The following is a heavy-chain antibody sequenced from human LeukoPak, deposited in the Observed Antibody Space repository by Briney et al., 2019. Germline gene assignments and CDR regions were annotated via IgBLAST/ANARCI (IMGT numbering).Heavy chain of an antibody. J-gene: IGHJ5*02. Sequence: PSETLSLTCTVSGGSISSSSYYWGWIRQPPGKGREWIVSMYYSGSTYYNPSLKSRFTITVNTSKNQFSLKLSSVTAADTAVYYCATCDRMLSSSPNWFDPWGQGTLVTVSS. V-gene: IGHV4-39*01. CDR3: ATCDRMLSSSPNWFDP. CDR2: MYYSGST. D-gene: IGHD6-13*01. CDR1: GGSISSSSYY.